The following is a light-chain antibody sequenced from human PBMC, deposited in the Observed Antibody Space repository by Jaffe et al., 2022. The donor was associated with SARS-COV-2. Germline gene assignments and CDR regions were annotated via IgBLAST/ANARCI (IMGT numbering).Light chain of an antibody. Sequence: DIMMTQSPLSLPVTPGEPATISCRSSLSLLESNGYNFLDWYLQKPGQSPQLLIYFGSIRASGVPDRFSGSGSGTDFTLKISRVEAEDVGVYYCMQALQTPYTFGQGTKLEIK. CDR1: LSLLESNGYNF. CDR3: MQALQTPYT. J-gene: IGKJ2*01. CDR2: FGS. V-gene: IGKV2-28*01.